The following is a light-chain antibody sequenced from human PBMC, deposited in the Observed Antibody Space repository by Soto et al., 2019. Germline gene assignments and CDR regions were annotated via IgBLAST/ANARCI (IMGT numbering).Light chain of an antibody. Sequence: QSALTQPRSVSGSPGLSVSISCPGPSSDVGGHNYVSWYQQYPGKAPKLLLSSVSKRPSGVPDRFSGSKSGNTASLTISGLQAEDEADYYCCSYAGSYTYVFGTGTKVTVL. J-gene: IGLJ1*01. CDR3: CSYAGSYTYV. V-gene: IGLV2-11*01. CDR2: SVS. CDR1: SSDVGGHNY.